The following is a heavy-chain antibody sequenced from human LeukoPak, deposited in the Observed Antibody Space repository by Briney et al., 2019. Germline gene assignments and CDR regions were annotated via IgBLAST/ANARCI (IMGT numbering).Heavy chain of an antibody. J-gene: IGHJ4*02. D-gene: IGHD2-2*01. CDR3: ATHIVVVPAADLGYGYFDY. V-gene: IGHV5-51*01. CDR1: GYSFTSYW. CDR2: IYPGDSDT. Sequence: GESLKISCKGSGYSFTSYWIGWVRQMPGKGLEWMGIIYPGDSDTRYSPSFQGQVTISADKSISTAYLQWSSLKASDTATYYCATHIVVVPAADLGYGYFDYWGQGTLVTVSS.